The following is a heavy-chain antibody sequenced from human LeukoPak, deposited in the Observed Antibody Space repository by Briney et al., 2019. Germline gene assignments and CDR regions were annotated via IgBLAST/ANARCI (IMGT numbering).Heavy chain of an antibody. CDR2: INPNSGGT. V-gene: IGHV1-2*02. CDR3: ARGSATGSGGRRYNWFDP. Sequence: ASVTVSCKASGYTFTGYYMHWVRQAPGQGLEWMGWINPNSGGTNYAQKFQGRVTMTRDTSISTAYMELSRLRSDDTAVYYCARGSATGSGGRRYNWFDPWGQGTLVTVSS. J-gene: IGHJ5*02. CDR1: GYTFTGYY. D-gene: IGHD2-15*01.